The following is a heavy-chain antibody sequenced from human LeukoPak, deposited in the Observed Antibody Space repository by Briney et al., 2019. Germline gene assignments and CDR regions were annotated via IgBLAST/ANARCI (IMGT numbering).Heavy chain of an antibody. CDR2: IYYSGST. Sequence: PSETLSLTCTVSGGSINSYWSWIRPPPGKGLEWIGYIYYSGSTNYNPSLKRRVTISVDTSKNQFSLKLSSVTAADTAVYYCATRSRPYYYDSSGYYQNYYYYYMDVWGKGTTVTISS. D-gene: IGHD3-22*01. V-gene: IGHV4-59*01. CDR1: GGSINSY. CDR3: ATRSRPYYYDSSGYYQNYYYYYMDV. J-gene: IGHJ6*03.